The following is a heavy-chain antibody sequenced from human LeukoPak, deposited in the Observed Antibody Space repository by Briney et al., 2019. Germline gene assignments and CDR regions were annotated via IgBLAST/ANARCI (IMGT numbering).Heavy chain of an antibody. CDR3: ARDTRSITIFGVDFDY. CDR2: ISSSSSTI. CDR1: GFTFSSYS. D-gene: IGHD3-3*01. Sequence: PGGSLRLSCAASGFTFSSYSMNWVRQAPGKGLEWVSYISSSSSTIYHADSVKGRFTISRDNAKNSLYLQMNSLRAEDTAVYYCARDTRSITIFGVDFDYWGQGTLVTVSS. J-gene: IGHJ4*02. V-gene: IGHV3-48*01.